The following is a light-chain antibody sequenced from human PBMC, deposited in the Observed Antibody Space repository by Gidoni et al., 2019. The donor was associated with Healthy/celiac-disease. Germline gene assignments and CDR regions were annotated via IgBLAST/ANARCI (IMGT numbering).Light chain of an antibody. J-gene: IGKJ2*01. CDR2: WAS. CDR1: QSVLYSSNNKNY. V-gene: IGKV4-1*01. CDR3: QQYYSTLYT. Sequence: DIVMTQFPASLAVSLGERATINCKSSQSVLYSSNNKNYLAWYQQKPGQPPKLLIYWASTRESGVPDRFSGSGSGTDFTLTISSLQAEDVAVYYCQQYYSTLYTFGQGTKLEIK.